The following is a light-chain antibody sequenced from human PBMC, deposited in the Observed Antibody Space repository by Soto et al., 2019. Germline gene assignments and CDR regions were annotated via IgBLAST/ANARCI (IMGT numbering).Light chain of an antibody. CDR1: QSVSSN. CDR3: QQYDHWPPAT. J-gene: IGKJ1*01. CDR2: GAS. Sequence: EIVMTQSPATLSVSPGERATLSCRASQSVSSNLAWYQQKPGQAPRLLIYGASTRATGIPARFSGSGSGTEFTLTISSLQPEDFATYYCQQYDHWPPATLGQATKVDIK. V-gene: IGKV3-15*01.